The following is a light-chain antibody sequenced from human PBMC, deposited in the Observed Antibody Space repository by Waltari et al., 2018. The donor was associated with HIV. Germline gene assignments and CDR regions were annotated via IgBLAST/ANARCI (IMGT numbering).Light chain of an antibody. CDR3: QQYNDWPLFT. V-gene: IGKV3-15*01. CDR1: QSISNN. CDR2: GAS. J-gene: IGKJ3*01. Sequence: EIVLTQSPATLSVSPGDRAPLSCRASQSISNNLAWYQQKPGQPPRLLIYGASTRATGVPARFSGSGAVTDFTLTINSLQSEDFAVYCCQQYNDWPLFTFGPGTKVEIK.